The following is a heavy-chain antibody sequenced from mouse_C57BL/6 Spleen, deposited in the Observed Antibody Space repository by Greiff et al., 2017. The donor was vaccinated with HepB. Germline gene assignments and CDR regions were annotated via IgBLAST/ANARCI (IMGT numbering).Heavy chain of an antibody. CDR3: VRQSGSPFDY. Sequence: EVMLVESGGGLVQPKGSLKLSCAASGFSFNTYAMNWVRQAPGKGLEWVARIRSKSNNYATYYADSVKDRFTISRDDSESMLYLQMNNLKNEDTPMYCCVRQSGSPFDYWGQGTTLTVSS. CDR2: IRSKSNNYAT. J-gene: IGHJ2*01. D-gene: IGHD1-1*01. V-gene: IGHV10-1*01. CDR1: GFSFNTYA.